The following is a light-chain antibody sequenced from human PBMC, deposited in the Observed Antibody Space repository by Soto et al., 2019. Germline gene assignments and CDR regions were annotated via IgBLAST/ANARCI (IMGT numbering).Light chain of an antibody. V-gene: IGKV1-12*02. CDR1: QIINKW. CDR2: AAS. Sequence: DIQMTQSPSSVSASVGDRVTITCRASQIINKWLAWYQQKPGKAPTLLIYAASTLQSGVPSRFSGSGSGADFTLTISSLQPEDFATYYCQQANSFHCTFGPGTKVDIK. J-gene: IGKJ3*01. CDR3: QQANSFHCT.